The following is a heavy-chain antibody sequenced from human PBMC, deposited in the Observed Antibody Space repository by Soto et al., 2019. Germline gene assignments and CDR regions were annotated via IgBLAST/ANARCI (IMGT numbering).Heavy chain of an antibody. CDR2: ISAYNGNT. V-gene: IGHV1-18*01. CDR1: GYTFTSYG. CDR3: ARGDYDFWSGYYHHYYGMDV. J-gene: IGHJ6*02. Sequence: GASVPVSCEASGYTFTSYGISWVRQAPGQGLEWMGWISAYNGNTNYAQKLQGRVTMTTDTSTSTAYMELRSLRSDDTAVYYCARGDYDFWSGYYHHYYGMDVWGQGTTVTSP. D-gene: IGHD3-3*01.